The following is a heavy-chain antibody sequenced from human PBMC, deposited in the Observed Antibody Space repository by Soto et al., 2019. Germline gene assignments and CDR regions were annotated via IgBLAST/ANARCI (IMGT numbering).Heavy chain of an antibody. CDR1: GGSISSGGYY. J-gene: IGHJ6*02. Sequence: SETLSLTCTVSGGSISSGGYYWSWILQHPGKGLEWIGYIYYSGSTYYNPSLKSRVTISVDTSKNQFSLKLSSVTAADTAVYYCARGIAAAAGTFYYYGMDVWGQGTTVTVSS. CDR2: IYYSGST. V-gene: IGHV4-31*03. D-gene: IGHD6-25*01. CDR3: ARGIAAAAGTFYYYGMDV.